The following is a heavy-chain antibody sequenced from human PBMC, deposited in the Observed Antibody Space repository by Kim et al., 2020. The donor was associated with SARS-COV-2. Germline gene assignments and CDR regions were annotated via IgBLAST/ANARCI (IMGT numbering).Heavy chain of an antibody. D-gene: IGHD3-10*01. Sequence: GGSLILSCAASGFTVSSNYMSWVRQAPGKGLEWVSVIYSGGSTYYADSVKGRFTISRDNSKNTLYLQMNSLRAEDTAVYYCARDGDPMVRGFIRGSSWGQGTLVTVSS. CDR1: GFTVSSNY. J-gene: IGHJ4*02. CDR3: ARDGDPMVRGFIRGSS. CDR2: IYSGGST. V-gene: IGHV3-53*01.